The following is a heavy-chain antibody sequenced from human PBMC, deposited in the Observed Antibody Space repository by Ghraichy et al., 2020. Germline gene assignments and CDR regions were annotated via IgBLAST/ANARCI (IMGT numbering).Heavy chain of an antibody. CDR1: GGSTSIYY. CDR2: IYYGGNT. J-gene: IGHJ4*02. CDR3: ATFIGGRGY. D-gene: IGHD3-10*01. Sequence: GSLRLSCDVFGGSTSIYYRSWIRQAPGKGLEWVGYIYYGGNTNYNPSLKSRVTISADTSKNQFFLKVNSETASDTALYYCATFIGGRGYWGQGTLVAVSS. V-gene: IGHV4-59*01.